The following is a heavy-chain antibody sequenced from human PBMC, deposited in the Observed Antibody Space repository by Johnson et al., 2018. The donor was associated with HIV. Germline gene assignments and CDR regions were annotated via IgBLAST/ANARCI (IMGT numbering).Heavy chain of an antibody. Sequence: QVQLVESGGGVVQPGRSLRLSCAASGFTFSSYAMHWVRQAPGKGLEWVAVISYDGSNKYYADSVKGRFTMSRDNAKNSLYLQMNSLRAEDTAVYYCARVLRFLEWSLDAFDIWGQGTMVTVSS. J-gene: IGHJ3*02. V-gene: IGHV3-30*04. D-gene: IGHD3-3*01. CDR3: ARVLRFLEWSLDAFDI. CDR2: ISYDGSNK. CDR1: GFTFSSYA.